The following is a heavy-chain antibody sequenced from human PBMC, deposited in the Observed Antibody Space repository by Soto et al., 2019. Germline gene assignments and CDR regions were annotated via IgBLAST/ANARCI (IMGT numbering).Heavy chain of an antibody. V-gene: IGHV3-23*01. CDR1: GFTFSSYA. CDR3: AKGKYSSSWFMGFPDY. CDR2: ISGSGGST. D-gene: IGHD6-13*01. J-gene: IGHJ4*02. Sequence: PGGSLRLSCAASGFTFSSYAMSWVRQAPGKGLEWVSAISGSGGSTYYADSVKGRFTISRDNSKNTLYLQMNSLRAEDTAVYYCAKGKYSSSWFMGFPDYWGQGTLVIVSS.